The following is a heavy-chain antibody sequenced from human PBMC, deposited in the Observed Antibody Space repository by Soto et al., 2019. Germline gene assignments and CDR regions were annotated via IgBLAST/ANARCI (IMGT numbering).Heavy chain of an antibody. J-gene: IGHJ6*02. CDR1: GASIRSSTYQ. CDR3: ARDRDFWSGYFSYYGMDV. CDR2: AYYSEST. D-gene: IGHD3-3*01. Sequence: ETLSLTCTVSGASIRSSTYQWGWIRQPPGRGLEWIGSAYYSESTYYNPSLKSRVTISVDTSKNQFSLKLSSVTAADTAVYYCARDRDFWSGYFSYYGMDVWGQGTTVTVSS. V-gene: IGHV4-39*07.